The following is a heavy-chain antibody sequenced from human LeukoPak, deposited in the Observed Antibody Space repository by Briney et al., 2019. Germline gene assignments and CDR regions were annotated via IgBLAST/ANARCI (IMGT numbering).Heavy chain of an antibody. V-gene: IGHV3-66*01. Sequence: QSGGSLRLSCAASGLSVSGNYMNWVRQAPGKGLDWVSIVYSGGVAYYADSVKGRFMISRDCSTNTVHLQMNSLRDGDTAVYYCARESPGDSNGLDVWGQGTTVVVSS. CDR2: VYSGGVA. J-gene: IGHJ6*02. CDR1: GLSVSGNY. D-gene: IGHD7-27*01. CDR3: ARESPGDSNGLDV.